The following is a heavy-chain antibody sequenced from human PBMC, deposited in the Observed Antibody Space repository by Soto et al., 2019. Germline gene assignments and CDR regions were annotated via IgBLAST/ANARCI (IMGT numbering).Heavy chain of an antibody. Sequence: SETLSLTCTVSGGSTSSDNYWSWIRQPPGKGLEWVGHIYYSGNTDYNPSLKSRLAISIDTSKNQFSLKLSSVTAADTAVYFCAREGGESSDGLYYFDSWGQGSLVTVSS. V-gene: IGHV4-30-4*01. CDR2: IYYSGNT. J-gene: IGHJ4*02. D-gene: IGHD3-16*01. CDR1: GGSTSSDNY. CDR3: AREGGESSDGLYYFDS.